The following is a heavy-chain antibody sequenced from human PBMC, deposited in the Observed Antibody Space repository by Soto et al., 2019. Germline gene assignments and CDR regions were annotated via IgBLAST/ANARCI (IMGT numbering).Heavy chain of an antibody. CDR3: ARVGHGYSSGWSDY. D-gene: IGHD6-19*01. Sequence: QKFQGRVTITRDTSASTAYMGLSSLRSEDTAVYYCARVGHGYSSGWSDYWGQGTLVTVSS. V-gene: IGHV1-3*01. J-gene: IGHJ4*02.